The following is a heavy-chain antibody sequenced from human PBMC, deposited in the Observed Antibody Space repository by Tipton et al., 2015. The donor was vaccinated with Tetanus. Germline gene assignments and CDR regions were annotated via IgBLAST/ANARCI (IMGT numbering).Heavy chain of an antibody. D-gene: IGHD6-6*01. Sequence: SLRLSCAASGFSFSGSSVHWVRQASGKGLEWVGRIREKTQNYATAYAASVKGRFTVSRDDSQTTAYLQMNSLKTEDTAVYYCLGLDYPSSSPLHWGQGTLVTVSP. CDR1: GFSFSGSS. CDR3: LGLDYPSSSPLH. J-gene: IGHJ4*02. V-gene: IGHV3-73*01. CDR2: IREKTQNYAT.